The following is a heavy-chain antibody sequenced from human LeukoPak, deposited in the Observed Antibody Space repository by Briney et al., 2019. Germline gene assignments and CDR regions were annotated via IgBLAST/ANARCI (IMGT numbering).Heavy chain of an antibody. CDR3: ARIEDTAYFDY. CDR2: INADNGNT. D-gene: IGHD5-18*01. CDR1: GYTFTSYA. V-gene: IGHV1-3*01. J-gene: IGHJ4*02. Sequence: ASVKVSCKASGYTFTSYAMHWVRQAPGQRLEWMGWINADNGNTKYSQKFQGRVTITRDTSASTAYMELSSLRSEDTAVYYCARIEDTAYFDYWGQGTLVTVSS.